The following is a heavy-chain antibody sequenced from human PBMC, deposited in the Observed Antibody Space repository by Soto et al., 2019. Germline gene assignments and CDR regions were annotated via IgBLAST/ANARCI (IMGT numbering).Heavy chain of an antibody. CDR1: GGTFSSYA. CDR2: IIPIFGTA. CDR3: ARDMYYYDSSGYYLVSLDY. J-gene: IGHJ4*02. Sequence: SVKVSCKASGGTFSSYAISWVRQAPGQGLEWMGGIIPIFGTADYAQKFQGRVTITADESTSTAYMELRSLRSDDTAVYYCARDMYYYDSSGYYLVSLDYWGQGTLVTVSS. D-gene: IGHD3-22*01. V-gene: IGHV1-69*13.